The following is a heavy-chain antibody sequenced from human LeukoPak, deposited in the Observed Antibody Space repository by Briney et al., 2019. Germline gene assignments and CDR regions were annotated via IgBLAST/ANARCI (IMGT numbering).Heavy chain of an antibody. CDR1: GFTFSSYA. Sequence: GGSLRLSCAASGFTFSSYAIHWVRQAPGKGLEWVAFIRYDGSNKYYADSVKGRFTISRDNSKNTLYLQMNSLRAEDTTVYYCAKESSRLPPIDYWGQGTLVTVSS. J-gene: IGHJ4*02. CDR3: AKESSRLPPIDY. V-gene: IGHV3-30*02. D-gene: IGHD4-11*01. CDR2: IRYDGSNK.